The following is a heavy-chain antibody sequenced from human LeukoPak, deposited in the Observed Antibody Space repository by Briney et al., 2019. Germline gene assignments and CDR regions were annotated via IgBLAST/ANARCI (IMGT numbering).Heavy chain of an antibody. J-gene: IGHJ4*02. D-gene: IGHD2-21*02. CDR2: INHSGST. V-gene: IGHV4-34*01. CDR3: ARDFYYYFDY. Sequence: KPSETLSLTCAVYGGSFSGYYWSWIRQPPGKGLEWIGEINHSGSTNYNPSLKSRVTISVDTSKNQFSLKLSSVTAADTAVYYCARDFYYYFDYWGQGTLVTVSS. CDR1: GGSFSGYY.